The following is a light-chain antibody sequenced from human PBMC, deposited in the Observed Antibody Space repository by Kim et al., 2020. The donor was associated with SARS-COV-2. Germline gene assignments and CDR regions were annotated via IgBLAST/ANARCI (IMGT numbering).Light chain of an antibody. V-gene: IGKV1-27*01. J-gene: IGKJ1*01. CDR2: AAS. CDR3: QKCDSAPWT. Sequence: DIQMTQSPSSLSASVGDRVTITCRASEDISSYVAWFQLKPGKAPKLLIYAASSLQRGVPSRFSGSGSGTDFTLTVTSLQPEDVATYYCQKCDSAPWTFGQGTKVDIK. CDR1: EDISSY.